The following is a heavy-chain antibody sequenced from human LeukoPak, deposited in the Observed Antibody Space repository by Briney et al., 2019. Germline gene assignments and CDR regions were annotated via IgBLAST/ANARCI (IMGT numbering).Heavy chain of an antibody. CDR1: GFNFSSYA. Sequence: GRSLRLSCAASGFNFSSYAMHWVRRAPGKGLQWVAVISYDGSDKHYADSVKGRLTTSRDNPKNTLYLQMNSLRAEDTAVYYCARDVGSTNYYQFDYWDQGILVTVSS. J-gene: IGHJ4*02. V-gene: IGHV3-30*04. CDR2: ISYDGSDK. CDR3: ARDVGSTNYYQFDY. D-gene: IGHD2-2*01.